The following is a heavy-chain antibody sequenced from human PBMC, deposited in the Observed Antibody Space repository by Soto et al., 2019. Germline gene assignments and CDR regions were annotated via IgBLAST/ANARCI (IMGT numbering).Heavy chain of an antibody. V-gene: IGHV3-30*18. CDR1: GFNFICYG. Sequence: GGSLRLSCVAFGFNFICYGMNWVRQAPGKGLEWVSSISNNGSNKKYADSVRGRFTISRDNSKNTLYLQINSLRPEDTAVYYCGNDLNVIRFGGIVKSPGYIEHWGHGTLVTVSS. CDR3: GNDLNVIRFGGIVKSPGYIEH. J-gene: IGHJ4*01. CDR2: ISNNGSNK. D-gene: IGHD3-16*01.